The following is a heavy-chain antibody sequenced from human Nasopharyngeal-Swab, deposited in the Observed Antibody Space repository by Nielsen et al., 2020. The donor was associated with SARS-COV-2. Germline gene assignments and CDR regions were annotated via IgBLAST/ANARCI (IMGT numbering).Heavy chain of an antibody. CDR2: IKPDGSQK. CDR1: GFTFSDYW. CDR3: TKFSSAQGGNY. V-gene: IGHV3-7*01. J-gene: IGHJ4*02. D-gene: IGHD2/OR15-2a*01. Sequence: GGSLRLSCITSGFTFSDYWMSWVRQAPGKGLEWVALIKPDGSQKNYADSVKGRFTISRDNAENSLYLQMSSLGVEGTATYFCTKFSSAQGGNYWGQGTLVTVSS.